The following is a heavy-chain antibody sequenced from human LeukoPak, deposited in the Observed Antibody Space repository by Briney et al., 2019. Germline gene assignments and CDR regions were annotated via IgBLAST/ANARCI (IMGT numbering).Heavy chain of an antibody. V-gene: IGHV3-21*01. D-gene: IGHD7-27*01. J-gene: IGHJ5*01. Sequence: PGESLKLSCAASGFTFSNYVMSWVRQAPGKGLEWVSSISSRSSYIYYADSVKGRFTISRDNAKNSLYLQMNTLRPEDTAVYYCARDLGTGWFDYWVQRTLVTVSS. CDR1: GFTFSNYV. CDR2: ISSRSSYI. CDR3: ARDLGTGWFDY.